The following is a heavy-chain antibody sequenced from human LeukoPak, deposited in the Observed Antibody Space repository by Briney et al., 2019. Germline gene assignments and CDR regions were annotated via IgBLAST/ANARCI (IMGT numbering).Heavy chain of an antibody. CDR2: IFYSGST. Sequence: PSETLSLTCDVSSYPISSSNWWGWIRQPPGKGLEWIGYIFYSGSTNYNPSLKSRVTMSVDTSKNQFSLKLNSVTALDTAVYYCAMGEYYDFWSGYWSSYDPWGQGTLVTVSS. CDR3: AMGEYYDFWSGYWSSYDP. D-gene: IGHD3-3*01. V-gene: IGHV4-28*06. CDR1: SYPISSSNW. J-gene: IGHJ5*02.